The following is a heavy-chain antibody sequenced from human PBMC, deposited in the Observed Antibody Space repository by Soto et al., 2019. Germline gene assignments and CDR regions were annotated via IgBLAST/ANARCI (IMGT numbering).Heavy chain of an antibody. Sequence: GESLKISCRVSGYRFTSYWIGWVRQMPGKGLECMGIIYPGDSDTRYSPYFQGQVTISADKSISTAYLQWSSLKASDTGMYYCARHGSSGMDVWGQGTTVTVSS. J-gene: IGHJ6*02. D-gene: IGHD6-19*01. CDR2: IYPGDSDT. V-gene: IGHV5-51*01. CDR1: GYRFTSYW. CDR3: ARHGSSGMDV.